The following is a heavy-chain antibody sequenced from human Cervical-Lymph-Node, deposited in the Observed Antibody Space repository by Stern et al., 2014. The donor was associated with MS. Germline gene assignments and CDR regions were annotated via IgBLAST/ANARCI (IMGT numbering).Heavy chain of an antibody. CDR1: GGSFSDYF. Sequence: QVQLQQWGAGLLKPSETLSLTCAVSGGSFSDYFWNWIRQPPGKGLEWIGEINHRGDTNYTPSLKSRVTISVDTSKNQFSMKLTSVTAADTAIYYCAKWNFGDLNDDWGQGTLVTVSS. V-gene: IGHV4-34*01. D-gene: IGHD4-17*01. CDR3: AKWNFGDLNDD. CDR2: INHRGDT. J-gene: IGHJ4*02.